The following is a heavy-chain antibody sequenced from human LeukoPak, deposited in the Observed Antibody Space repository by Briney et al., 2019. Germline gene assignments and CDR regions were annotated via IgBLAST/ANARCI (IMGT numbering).Heavy chain of an antibody. Sequence: PGGSLRLSCAASGFTFDDYGMSWVRQAPGKGLEWVSGINWNGGSTGYADSVKGRFTISRDNAKNSLYLQMNSLRAEDTALYYCARDGGPGSYYGIDYWGQGTLVTVSS. CDR1: GFTFDDYG. J-gene: IGHJ4*02. D-gene: IGHD1-26*01. CDR3: ARDGGPGSYYGIDY. CDR2: INWNGGST. V-gene: IGHV3-20*04.